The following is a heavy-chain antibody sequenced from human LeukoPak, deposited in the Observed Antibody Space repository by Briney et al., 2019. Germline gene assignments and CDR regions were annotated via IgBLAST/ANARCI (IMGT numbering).Heavy chain of an antibody. Sequence: SETLSLTCTVSGGSISNSYWSWVRQPPGKGLEWIGYISYNGSPDYSPSLKSRVTISADTSKNQFSLILTSVTAADTAVYYCAKDHWLLSSKTWYYYGLDVWGQGTTVTVSS. CDR2: ISYNGSP. CDR1: GGSISNSY. D-gene: IGHD3-9*01. V-gene: IGHV4-59*01. CDR3: AKDHWLLSSKTWYYYGLDV. J-gene: IGHJ6*02.